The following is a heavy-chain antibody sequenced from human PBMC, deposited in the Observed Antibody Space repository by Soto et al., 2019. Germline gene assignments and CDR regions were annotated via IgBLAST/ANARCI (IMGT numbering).Heavy chain of an antibody. CDR2: ISYDGSNK. Sequence: GGSLRLSCAASGFTFSSYGMHWVRQAPGKGLEWVAVISYDGSNKYYADSVKGRFTISRDNSKNTLYLQMNSLRAEDTAVYYCAKEERMGYCTNGVCYGPRGDYYYGMDVWGQGTTVTVSS. V-gene: IGHV3-30*18. J-gene: IGHJ6*02. CDR3: AKEERMGYCTNGVCYGPRGDYYYGMDV. D-gene: IGHD2-8*01. CDR1: GFTFSSYG.